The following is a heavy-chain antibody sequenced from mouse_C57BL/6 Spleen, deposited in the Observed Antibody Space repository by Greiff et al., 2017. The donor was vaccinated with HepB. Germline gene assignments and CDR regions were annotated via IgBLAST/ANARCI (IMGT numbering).Heavy chain of an antibody. CDR2: IDPSDSET. CDR1: GYTFTSYW. Sequence: QVQLHQPGAELVRPGSSVKLSCKASGYTFTSYWMHWVKQRPIQGLEWIGNIDPSDSETHYNQKFKDKATLTVDKSSSTAYMQLSSLTSEDSAVYYCAREELGLDYYAMDYWGQGTSVTVSS. D-gene: IGHD4-1*01. J-gene: IGHJ4*01. V-gene: IGHV1-52*01. CDR3: AREELGLDYYAMDY.